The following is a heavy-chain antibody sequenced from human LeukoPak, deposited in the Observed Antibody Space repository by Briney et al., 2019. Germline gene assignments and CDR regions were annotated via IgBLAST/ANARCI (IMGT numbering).Heavy chain of an antibody. V-gene: IGHV3-23*01. Sequence: GGSLRLSCAASGFTFSSYAMSWVRQAPGKGLEWVSAISGSGGSTYYADSVKGRFTISRDNSKNTLYLQMNSLRAEDTAVYYCAKGAHIVVVTAMLDAFDYWGQGTLVTGSS. CDR1: GFTFSSYA. CDR3: AKGAHIVVVTAMLDAFDY. D-gene: IGHD2-21*02. J-gene: IGHJ4*02. CDR2: ISGSGGST.